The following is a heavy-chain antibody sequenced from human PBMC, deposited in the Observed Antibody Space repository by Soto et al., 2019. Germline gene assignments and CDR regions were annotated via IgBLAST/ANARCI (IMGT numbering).Heavy chain of an antibody. CDR1: CGSISSYY. V-gene: IGHV4-59*01. CDR2: IYYSGST. J-gene: IGHJ4*02. CDR3: ARGHGLSFDY. Sequence: SETLSLTCTVSCGSISSYYWSWIRQPPGKGLEWIGYIYYSGSTNYNPSLKSRVTISVDTSKNQFSLKLSSVTAADTAVYYCARGHGLSFDYWGQGTLVTVSS.